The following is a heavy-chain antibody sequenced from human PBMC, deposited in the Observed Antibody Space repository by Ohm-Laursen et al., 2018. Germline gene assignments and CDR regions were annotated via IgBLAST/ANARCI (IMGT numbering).Heavy chain of an antibody. CDR2: ISSSSSYI. V-gene: IGHV3-21*01. J-gene: IGHJ6*02. CDR3: ARDRGIGMDV. Sequence: GSLRLSCTASGFTFSSYSMNWVRQAPGKGLEWVSSISSSSSYIYYADSVKGRFTISRDNAKNSLYLQMNSLRAEDTAVYYCARDRGIGMDVWGQGTTVTVSS. CDR1: GFTFSSYS.